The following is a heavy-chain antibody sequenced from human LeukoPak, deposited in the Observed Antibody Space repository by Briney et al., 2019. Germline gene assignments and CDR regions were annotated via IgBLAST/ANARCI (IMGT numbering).Heavy chain of an antibody. D-gene: IGHD6-13*01. V-gene: IGHV3-30*18. CDR3: AKEGPWAAGFDY. CDR1: GFTFSSYG. CDR2: ISYDGSNK. Sequence: SGRSLRLSCAASGFTFSSYGMHGVRQAPGKGLEWVAVISYDGSNKYYADSVKGRFTISRDNSKNPLYMQMNSLRAEDTAVYYWAKEGPWAAGFDYWGQGTPVTVSS. J-gene: IGHJ4*02.